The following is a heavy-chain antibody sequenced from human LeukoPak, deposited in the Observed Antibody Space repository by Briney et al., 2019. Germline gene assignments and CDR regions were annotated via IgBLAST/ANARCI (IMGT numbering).Heavy chain of an antibody. Sequence: PGGSLRLSCAASGFTFSSYAMHWVRQAPGKGLEWVAVISYDGSNKYYADSVKGRFTISRGNSKNTLYLQMNSLRAEDTAVYYCAKAKTMTHDAFDIWGQGTMVTVSS. CDR1: GFTFSSYA. V-gene: IGHV3-30-3*01. CDR3: AKAKTMTHDAFDI. J-gene: IGHJ3*02. D-gene: IGHD3-22*01. CDR2: ISYDGSNK.